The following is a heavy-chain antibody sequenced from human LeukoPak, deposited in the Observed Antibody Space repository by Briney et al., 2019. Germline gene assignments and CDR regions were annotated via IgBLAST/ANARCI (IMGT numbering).Heavy chain of an antibody. CDR1: GFTFSSYW. V-gene: IGHV3-74*01. D-gene: IGHD3-9*01. CDR3: ARDDYDILTGHHDAFDI. J-gene: IGHJ3*02. CDR2: INTDGSST. Sequence: GGSLRLSCAASGFTFSSYWMHWVRQAPGKGLVWVSRINTDGSSTSYADSVKGRFTISRDNAKNTLYLQMNSLRAEDTAVYYCARDDYDILTGHHDAFDIWGQGTMVTVSS.